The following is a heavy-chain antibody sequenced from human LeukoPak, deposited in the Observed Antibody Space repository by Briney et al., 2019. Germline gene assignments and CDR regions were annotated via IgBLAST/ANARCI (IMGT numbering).Heavy chain of an antibody. CDR2: INHSGST. Sequence: SETLSLTCAVYGESFSGYYWSWIRQPPGKGLEWIGEINHSGSTNYNPSLKSRVTISVDTSKNQFSLKLSSVTAADTAVYYCARVTMIVVVNWFDHWGQGTLVTVSS. CDR1: GESFSGYY. D-gene: IGHD3-22*01. J-gene: IGHJ5*02. CDR3: ARVTMIVVVNWFDH. V-gene: IGHV4-34*01.